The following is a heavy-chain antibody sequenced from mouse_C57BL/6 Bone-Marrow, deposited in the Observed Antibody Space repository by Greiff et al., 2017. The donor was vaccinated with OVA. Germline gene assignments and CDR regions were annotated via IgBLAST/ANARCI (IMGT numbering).Heavy chain of an antibody. CDR2: IRSKSNNYAT. CDR3: VRQGKGFAY. V-gene: IGHV10-1*01. J-gene: IGHJ3*01. D-gene: IGHD1-3*01. Sequence: EVKVVESGGGLVQPKGSLKLSCAASGFSFNTYAMNWVRQAPGKGLEWVARIRSKSNNYATYYADSVKDRFTISRDDSESMLYLQMNNLKTEDTAMYYCVRQGKGFAYWGQGTLVTVSA. CDR1: GFSFNTYA.